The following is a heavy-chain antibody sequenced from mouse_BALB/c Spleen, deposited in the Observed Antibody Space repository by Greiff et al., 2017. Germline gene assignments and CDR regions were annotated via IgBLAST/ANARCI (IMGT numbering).Heavy chain of an antibody. CDR3: ARGGST. CDR1: GYTFTDYN. J-gene: IGHJ2*01. Sequence: EVQLQESGPELVKPGASVKISCKASGYTFTDYNMHWVKQSHGKSLEWIGYIYPYNGGTGYNQKFKSKATLTVDNSSSTAYMELRSLTSEDSAVYYCARGGSTWGQGTTLTVSS. CDR2: IYPYNGGT. V-gene: IGHV1S29*02. D-gene: IGHD1-1*01.